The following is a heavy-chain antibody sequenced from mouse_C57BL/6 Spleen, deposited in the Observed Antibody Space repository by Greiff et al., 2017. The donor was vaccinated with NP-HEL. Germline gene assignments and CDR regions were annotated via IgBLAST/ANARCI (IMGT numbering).Heavy chain of an antibody. CDR3: TRGYDYLYYAMDY. J-gene: IGHJ4*01. CDR2: IDPETGGT. Sequence: VQLQQSGAELVRPGASVTLSCKASGYTFTDYEMHWVKQTPVHGLEWIGAIDPETGGTAYNQKFKGKAILTADKSSSTAYMELRSLTSEDSAVYYCTRGYDYLYYAMDYWGQGTSVTVSS. D-gene: IGHD2-4*01. V-gene: IGHV1-15*01. CDR1: GYTFTDYE.